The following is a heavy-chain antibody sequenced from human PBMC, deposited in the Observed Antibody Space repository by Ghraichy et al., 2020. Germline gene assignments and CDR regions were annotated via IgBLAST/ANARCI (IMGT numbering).Heavy chain of an antibody. V-gene: IGHV4-61*02. CDR2: IYTSGST. J-gene: IGHJ4*02. CDR3: ARGGVVVPAMFDY. Sequence: LSLTCTVSGGSISSGNYYWSWIRQPAGKGLEWIGRIYTSGSTNYNPSLKSRVTMSVDTSKNQFSLRLSSVTAADTAIYYCARGGVVVPAMFDYWGQGTLVTVSS. D-gene: IGHD2-2*01. CDR1: GGSISSGNYY.